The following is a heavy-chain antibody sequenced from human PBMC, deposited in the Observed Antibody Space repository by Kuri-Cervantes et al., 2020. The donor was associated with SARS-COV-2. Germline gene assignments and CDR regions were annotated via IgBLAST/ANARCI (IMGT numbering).Heavy chain of an antibody. D-gene: IGHD2-2*01. J-gene: IGHJ6*02. CDR3: ARSAAAFYGMDV. CDR2: IYYSGSV. Sequence: SCSVSGDSISAYYWTWIRQPPGKGLEWIGHIYYSGSVNYNPSLMSRLTISVDKSKNQVSLKLTSVTAADTAVYYCARSAAAFYGMDVRGRGPAVTVSS. V-gene: IGHV4-59*01. CDR1: GDSISAYY.